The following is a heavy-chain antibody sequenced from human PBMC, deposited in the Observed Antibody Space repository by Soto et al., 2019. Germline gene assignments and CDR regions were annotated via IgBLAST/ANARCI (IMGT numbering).Heavy chain of an antibody. CDR1: GGTFSSYT. CDR2: IIPILGIV. J-gene: IGHJ6*03. V-gene: IGHV1-69*02. D-gene: IGHD2-15*01. CDR3: SSKRSNPLQPGSRHYYYMDV. Sequence: EASVKVSCKASGGTFSSYTISWVRQAPGQGLEWMGRIIPILGIVNYAQKFQGRVTITADKSTSTAYMELSSLRSEDTAVYYCSSKRSNPLQPGSRHYYYMDVWGKGTTVTVSS.